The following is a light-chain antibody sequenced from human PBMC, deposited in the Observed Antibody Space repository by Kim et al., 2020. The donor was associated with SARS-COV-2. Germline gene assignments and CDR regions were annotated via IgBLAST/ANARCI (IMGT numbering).Light chain of an antibody. CDR3: QQFNYLIT. CDR2: DAS. J-gene: IGKJ5*01. Sequence: SASGGDRVTITCRASQGISSALAWYQQKPGKAPKLLIYDASILESGVPSRFSGSGSGTDFTLTISSLQPEDFATYYCQQFNYLITFGQGTRLEIK. V-gene: IGKV1-13*02. CDR1: QGISSA.